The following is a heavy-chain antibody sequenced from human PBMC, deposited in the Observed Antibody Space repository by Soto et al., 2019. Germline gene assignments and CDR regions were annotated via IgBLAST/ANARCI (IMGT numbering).Heavy chain of an antibody. CDR2: IIPIFGTA. V-gene: IGHV1-69*12. CDR3: ARGGDGYNPPYSFGY. J-gene: IGHJ4*02. D-gene: IGHD5-12*01. Sequence: QVQLVQSGAEVKKPGSSVKVSCKASGGTFSSYAISWVRQAPGQGLEWMGGIIPIFGTANYAQKLQGRVTIXXDXSXXTAYMGLSSLRAEDTAVYYGARGGDGYNPPYSFGYWGQGTLVTVSS. CDR1: GGTFSSYA.